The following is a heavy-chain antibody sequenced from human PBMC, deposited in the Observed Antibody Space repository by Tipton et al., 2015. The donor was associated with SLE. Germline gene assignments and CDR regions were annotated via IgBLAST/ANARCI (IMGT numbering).Heavy chain of an antibody. Sequence: TLSLTCTVSGYSIRTGYYWGWIRQPPGKGLEWIGTIYHSGTTYYNPSLQSRVTISVDTSKNQFSLKLSSVTAADTAVYYCARSSRAGDSFDIWGQGIMVTVSS. J-gene: IGHJ3*02. CDR2: IYHSGTT. CDR3: ARSSRAGDSFDI. D-gene: IGHD6-19*01. CDR1: GYSIRTGYY. V-gene: IGHV4-38-2*02.